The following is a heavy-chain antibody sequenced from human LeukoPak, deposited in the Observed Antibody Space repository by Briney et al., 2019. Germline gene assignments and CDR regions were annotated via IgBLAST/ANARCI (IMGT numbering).Heavy chain of an antibody. V-gene: IGHV4-59*01. CDR2: IYYSGST. J-gene: IGHJ4*02. D-gene: IGHD3-10*01. CDR1: GGSTSSYY. CDR3: ARFHYYGSGSYYRQYYFGY. Sequence: SETLSLTCTVSGGSTSSYYWSWIRQPPGKGLEWIGYIYYSGSTNYNPSLKSRVTISVDTSKNQFSLKLSSVTAADTAVYYCARFHYYGSGSYYRQYYFGYWGQGTLVTVSS.